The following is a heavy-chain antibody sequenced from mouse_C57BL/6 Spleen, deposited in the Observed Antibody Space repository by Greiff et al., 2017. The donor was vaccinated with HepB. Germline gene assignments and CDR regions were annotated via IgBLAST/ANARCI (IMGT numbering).Heavy chain of an antibody. CDR1: GFTFSSYG. Sequence: EVQLVESGGDLVKPGGSLKLSCAASGFTFSSYGMSWVRQTPDKRLEWVATISSGGSYTYYPDSVKGRFTISRDNAKNTLYLQMSSLKSEDTAMYYCARQDYYGISPSYYAMDYWGQGTSVTVSS. D-gene: IGHD1-1*01. J-gene: IGHJ4*01. V-gene: IGHV5-6*01. CDR3: ARQDYYGISPSYYAMDY. CDR2: ISSGGSYT.